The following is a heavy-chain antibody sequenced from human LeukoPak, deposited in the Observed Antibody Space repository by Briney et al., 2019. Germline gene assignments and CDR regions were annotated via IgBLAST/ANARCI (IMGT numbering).Heavy chain of an antibody. Sequence: PGRSLRLSCAPSGFTLRTYALHGVRQSPGQGLEGVAVISYDGSNKYYADSEKGLVTISRDNSTNPLSLQINRLKAEDTAVYHCARDPLSARQTGYFDLWGSGALVTVSS. V-gene: IGHV3-30-3*01. D-gene: IGHD3-16*02. CDR1: GFTLRTYA. CDR2: ISYDGSNK. CDR3: ARDPLSARQTGYFDL. J-gene: IGHJ2*01.